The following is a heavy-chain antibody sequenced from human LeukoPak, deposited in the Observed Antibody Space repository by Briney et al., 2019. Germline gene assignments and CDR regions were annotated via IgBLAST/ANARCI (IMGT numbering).Heavy chain of an antibody. CDR3: AREGCSGGSCHYIDY. CDR1: GFTFSSYS. D-gene: IGHD2-15*01. CDR2: ISSSSSYI. V-gene: IGHV3-21*01. J-gene: IGHJ4*02. Sequence: GGSLRLSCAASGFTFSSYSMNWVRQAPGEGLEWASSISSSSSYIYYADSVKGRFTISRDNAKNSLYLQMNSLRAEDTAVYYCAREGCSGGSCHYIDYWGQGTLVTVSS.